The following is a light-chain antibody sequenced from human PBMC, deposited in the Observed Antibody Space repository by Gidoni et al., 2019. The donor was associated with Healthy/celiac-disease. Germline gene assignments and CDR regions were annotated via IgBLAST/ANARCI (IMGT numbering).Light chain of an antibody. V-gene: IGLV2-23*01. CDR2: EGS. J-gene: IGLJ2*01. CDR3: CSYAGPPVV. CDR1: SSDVGSYNL. Sequence: QSALPQPASVSGSPGQSITISCTGTSSDVGSYNLVSWYQQHPGKAPKLMIYEGSKRPSGVSNRFSGSKSGNTASLTISGLQAEDEADYYCCSYAGPPVVFGGGTKLTVL.